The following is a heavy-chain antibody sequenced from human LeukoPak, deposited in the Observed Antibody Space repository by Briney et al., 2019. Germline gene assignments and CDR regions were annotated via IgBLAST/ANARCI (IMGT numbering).Heavy chain of an antibody. V-gene: IGHV3-33*06. J-gene: IGHJ3*02. CDR3: AKGANFWSGFDAFDI. CDR1: GFTFSSYG. CDR2: IWYDGSNK. Sequence: GGSLRLSCAASGFTFSSYGMHWVRQAPGKGLEWVAVIWYDGSNKYYADSVKGRFTISRDNSKNTLYLQMNSLRAEDTAVYYCAKGANFWSGFDAFDIWGQGTMVTVSS. D-gene: IGHD3-3*01.